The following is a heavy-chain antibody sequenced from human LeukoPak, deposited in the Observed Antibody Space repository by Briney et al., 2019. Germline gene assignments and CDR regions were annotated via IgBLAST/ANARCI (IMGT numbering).Heavy chain of an antibody. CDR3: ARDSGTTVGYFDY. Sequence: GGSLRLACAASGFTVSTNYMSWVRQAPGGGLEWVSVIYSGGNTYYADSVKGRFTISRDNSKNTLYLQMNSLRADDTAVYYCARDSGTTVGYFDYWGQGTLVTVSS. V-gene: IGHV3-66*01. D-gene: IGHD4-23*01. J-gene: IGHJ4*02. CDR1: GFTVSTNY. CDR2: IYSGGNT.